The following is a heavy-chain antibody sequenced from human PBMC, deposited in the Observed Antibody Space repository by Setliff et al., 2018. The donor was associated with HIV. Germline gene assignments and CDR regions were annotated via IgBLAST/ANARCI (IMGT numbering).Heavy chain of an antibody. D-gene: IGHD3-10*01. V-gene: IGHV4-4*09. CDR1: GGSISTSY. CDR3: ARGHSYYRDI. J-gene: IGHJ3*02. Sequence: SETLSLTCTVSGGSISTSYWNWIRQPPGKGLEWIAYIYSSGSTNFNPPLQSRVTISVDTSKNQFSLKLSSVTAADTAVYYCARGHSYYRDIWGQGTMVTVSS. CDR2: IYSSGST.